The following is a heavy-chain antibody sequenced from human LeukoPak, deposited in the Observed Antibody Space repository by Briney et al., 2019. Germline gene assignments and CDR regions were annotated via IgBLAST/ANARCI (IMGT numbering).Heavy chain of an antibody. J-gene: IGHJ3*02. CDR1: GGSISSYY. CDR3: ARHLDYGDHQGAFDI. V-gene: IGHV4-59*01. CDR2: ISYRGST. D-gene: IGHD4-17*01. Sequence: PSETLSLTCTVSGGSISSYYWSWARQPPGKGLEWIGEISYRGSTNYNPSLKSRVTISVDTSKNQFSLKLSSVTAADTAVYYCARHLDYGDHQGAFDIWGQGTMVTVSS.